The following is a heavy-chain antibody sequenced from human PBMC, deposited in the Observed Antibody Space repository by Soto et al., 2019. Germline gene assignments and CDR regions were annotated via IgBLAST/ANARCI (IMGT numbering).Heavy chain of an antibody. CDR1: GFTFSSYG. J-gene: IGHJ4*02. V-gene: IGHV3-30*18. CDR2: ISYDGSNK. Sequence: GGSLRLSCAACGFTFSSYGMHWVRQAPGKGLEWVAVISYDGSNKYYADSVKGRFTISRDNSKNTLYLQMNSLRAEDTAVYYCAKASYYYDSSGYPTYYFDYWGQGTLVTVSS. D-gene: IGHD3-22*01. CDR3: AKASYYYDSSGYPTYYFDY.